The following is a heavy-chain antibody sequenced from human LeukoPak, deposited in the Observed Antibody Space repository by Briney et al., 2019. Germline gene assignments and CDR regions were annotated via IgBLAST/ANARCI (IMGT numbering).Heavy chain of an antibody. CDR2: ISSNGGST. V-gene: IGHV3-64*01. CDR1: GFTFSSYA. D-gene: IGHD3-9*01. Sequence: GGSLRLSCAASGFTFSSYAMHWVRQAPGKGLEYGSAISSNGGSTYYANSVKGRFTISRDNSKNTLYLQMGSLRAEDTAVYYCAREPGYDILTGYRKTVYGMDVWGQGTTVTVSS. J-gene: IGHJ6*02. CDR3: AREPGYDILTGYRKTVYGMDV.